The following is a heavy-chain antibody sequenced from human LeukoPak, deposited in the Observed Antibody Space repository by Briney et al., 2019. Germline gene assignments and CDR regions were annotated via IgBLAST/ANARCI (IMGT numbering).Heavy chain of an antibody. J-gene: IGHJ4*02. Sequence: GGSQRLSCAASGFTFDDYAMHWIRQVPGKGLEWVSGISWNSNSIGYADSVKGRFTISRDNAKNSLYLQINSLRADDTALYYCAKEGPYNSGCPDYWGQGTLVTVSS. CDR2: ISWNSNSI. D-gene: IGHD6-19*01. V-gene: IGHV3-9*01. CDR3: AKEGPYNSGCPDY. CDR1: GFTFDDYA.